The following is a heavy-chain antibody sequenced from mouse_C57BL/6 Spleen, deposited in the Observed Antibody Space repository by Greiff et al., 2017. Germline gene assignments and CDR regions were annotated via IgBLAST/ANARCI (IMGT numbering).Heavy chain of an antibody. V-gene: IGHV1-4*01. CDR2: INPSSGYT. D-gene: IGHD1-1*01. CDR1: GYTFTSYT. J-gene: IGHJ2*01. Sequence: QVQLKQSGAELARPGASVKMSCKASGYTFTSYTMHWVKQRPGQGLEWIGYINPSSGYTKYNQKFKDKATLTADKSSSTAYMQLSSLTSEDSAVYYCVYYYGSSYDYWGQGTTLTVSS. CDR3: VYYYGSSYDY.